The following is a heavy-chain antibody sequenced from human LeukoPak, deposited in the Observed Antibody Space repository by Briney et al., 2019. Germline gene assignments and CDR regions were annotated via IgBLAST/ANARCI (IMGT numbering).Heavy chain of an antibody. D-gene: IGHD3-22*01. CDR2: ISAYNGNT. CDR3: ATVRDWGVVAIT. CDR1: GYTFTSYG. V-gene: IGHV1-18*01. Sequence: ASVKVSCKASGYTFTSYGISWVRQAPGQGLEWMGWISAYNGNTNYAQKLQGRVTMTTDTSTSTAYMELSSLRSEDTAVYYCATVRDWGVVAITWGQGTLVTVSS. J-gene: IGHJ4*02.